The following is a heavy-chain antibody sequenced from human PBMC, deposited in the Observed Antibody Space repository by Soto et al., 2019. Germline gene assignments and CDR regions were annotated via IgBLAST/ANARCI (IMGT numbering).Heavy chain of an antibody. D-gene: IGHD5-12*01. Sequence: SETLSLTCTVSGGSISSYYWSWIRQPPGKGLEWIGYIYYSGSTNYNPSLKSRVTISVDTSKNQFSLKLSSVTAADTAVHYCASGYSGYPFDYWGQGTLVTVSS. CDR3: ASGYSGYPFDY. V-gene: IGHV4-59*01. J-gene: IGHJ4*02. CDR2: IYYSGST. CDR1: GGSISSYY.